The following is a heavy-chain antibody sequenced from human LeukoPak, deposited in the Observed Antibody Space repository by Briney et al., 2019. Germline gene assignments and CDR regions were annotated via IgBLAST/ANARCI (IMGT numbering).Heavy chain of an antibody. Sequence: GGSLRLSCAASGFTFNSYWMNWVRQAPGKGLEWVSGISWNSGTIDYADSVRGRFTISRDNAKNSLYLQMDSLRVEDTAFYYCAKDNRRHYTSGPNPDSLHWGQGALVTVSS. D-gene: IGHD6-19*01. CDR1: GFTFNSYW. CDR3: AKDNRRHYTSGPNPDSLH. CDR2: ISWNSGTI. J-gene: IGHJ4*02. V-gene: IGHV3-9*01.